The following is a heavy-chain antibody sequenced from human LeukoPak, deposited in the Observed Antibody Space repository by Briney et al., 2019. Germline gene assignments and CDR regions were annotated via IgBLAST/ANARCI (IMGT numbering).Heavy chain of an antibody. D-gene: IGHD5-18*01. CDR1: GGTFSSYA. CDR2: IIPIFGTA. Sequence: GASVKVSCKASGGTFSSYAISWVRQAPGQGLEWMGGIIPIFGTANYAQKFQGRVTITTDESTSTAYMELSSLRSEDTAVYYCARPGYSYTYTGAQVHWGQGTLVTVSS. CDR3: ARPGYSYTYTGAQVH. V-gene: IGHV1-69*05. J-gene: IGHJ4*02.